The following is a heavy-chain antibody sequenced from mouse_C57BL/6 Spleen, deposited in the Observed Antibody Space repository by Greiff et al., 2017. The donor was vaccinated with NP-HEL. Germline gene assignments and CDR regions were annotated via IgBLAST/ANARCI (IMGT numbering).Heavy chain of an antibody. V-gene: IGHV1-80*01. D-gene: IGHD1-1*01. J-gene: IGHJ1*03. CDR3: ARSPRELRYFDV. Sequence: VQLQQSGAELVKPGASVKISCKASGYAFSSYWMNWVKQRPGKGLEWIGQIYPGDGDTNYNGKFKGKATLTADKSSSTAYMQLSSLTSEDSAVYFCARSPRELRYFDVWGTGTTVTVSS. CDR2: IYPGDGDT. CDR1: GYAFSSYW.